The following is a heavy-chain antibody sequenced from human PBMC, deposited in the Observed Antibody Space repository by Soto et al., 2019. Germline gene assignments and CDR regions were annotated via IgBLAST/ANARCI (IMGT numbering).Heavy chain of an antibody. J-gene: IGHJ4*02. CDR2: ISGSGGST. D-gene: IGHD3-3*01. Sequence: GGSLRLSCAASGFTFSSYAMSWVRQAPGKGLEWVSAISGSGGSTYYADSVKGRFTISRDNSKNTLYLQMNSLRAEDTAVYYCAKGPLTYYDFWSGYSTPDYWGQGTLVTVSS. CDR3: AKGPLTYYDFWSGYSTPDY. CDR1: GFTFSSYA. V-gene: IGHV3-23*01.